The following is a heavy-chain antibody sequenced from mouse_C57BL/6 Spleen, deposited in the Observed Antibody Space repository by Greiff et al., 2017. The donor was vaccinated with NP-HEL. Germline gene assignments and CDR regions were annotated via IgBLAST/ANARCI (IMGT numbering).Heavy chain of an antibody. V-gene: IGHV1-26*01. D-gene: IGHD1-1*01. CDR3: ARSRLRSHLDF. CDR2: INPNNGGT. CDR1: GYTFTDYY. Sequence: VQLQQSGPELVKPGASVKISCKASGYTFTDYYMNWVKQSHGKSLEWIGDINPNNGGTSYNQKFKGKATLTVDKSSSTAYMELRSLTSEDSAVYYCARSRLRSHLDFWGTGTTVTVSS. J-gene: IGHJ1*03.